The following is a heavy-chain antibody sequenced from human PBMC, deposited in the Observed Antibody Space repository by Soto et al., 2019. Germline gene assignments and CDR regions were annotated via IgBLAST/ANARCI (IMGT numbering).Heavy chain of an antibody. D-gene: IGHD5-12*01. CDR1: GGTFSSYA. CDR2: IIPIFGTA. J-gene: IGHJ4*02. Sequence: ASVKVSCKASGGTFSSYAISWVRQAPGQGLEWMGGIIPIFGTANYAQKFQGRVTITADKSTSTAYMKLSSLRSEDTAVYYCARVGRGYSGYDPYYFDYWGQGTLVTVSS. CDR3: ARVGRGYSGYDPYYFDY. V-gene: IGHV1-69*06.